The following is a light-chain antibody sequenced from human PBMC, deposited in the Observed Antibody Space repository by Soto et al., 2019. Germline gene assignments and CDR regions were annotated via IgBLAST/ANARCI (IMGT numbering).Light chain of an antibody. J-gene: IGLJ2*01. V-gene: IGLV2-23*01. CDR1: SSDVGSYNL. Sequence: QSVLTQPASVSGSPGQSITISCTGTSSDVGSYNLVSWYQQHPGKAPKLMIYEGSKRPSGVSNRFSGSKSGNTASLTISGLQAEDEADYYCCSYAGSFVFGGGPQLTVL. CDR2: EGS. CDR3: CSYAGSFV.